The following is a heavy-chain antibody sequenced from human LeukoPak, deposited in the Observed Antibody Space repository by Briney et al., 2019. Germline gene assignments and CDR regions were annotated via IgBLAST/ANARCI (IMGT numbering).Heavy chain of an antibody. D-gene: IGHD3-3*01. Sequence: SETLSLTCTVSGGSISSYYWSWIRQPPGKGLGWIGYIYYSGSTNYNPSLKSRVTISVDTSKNQFSLKLSSVTAADTAVYYCASFGYDFWSGYDYWGQGTLVTVSS. J-gene: IGHJ4*02. CDR2: IYYSGST. CDR1: GGSISSYY. CDR3: ASFGYDFWSGYDY. V-gene: IGHV4-59*01.